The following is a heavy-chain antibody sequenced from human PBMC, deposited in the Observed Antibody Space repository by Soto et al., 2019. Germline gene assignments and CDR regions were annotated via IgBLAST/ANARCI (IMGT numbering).Heavy chain of an antibody. CDR3: ARGPRLSNYDFWSGYYSDYYYGMDV. Sequence: SETLSLTCAISGGSISSGGYSWSWIRQPPGKGLEWIGYIYHSGSTYYNPSLKSRVTISVDRSKNQFSLKLSSVTAADTAVYYCARGPRLSNYDFWSGYYSDYYYGMDVWGQGTTVTVSS. V-gene: IGHV4-30-2*01. J-gene: IGHJ6*02. CDR2: IYHSGST. CDR1: GGSISSGGYS. D-gene: IGHD3-3*01.